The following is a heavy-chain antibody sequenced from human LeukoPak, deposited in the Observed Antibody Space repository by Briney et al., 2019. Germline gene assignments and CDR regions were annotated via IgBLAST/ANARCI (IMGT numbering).Heavy chain of an antibody. Sequence: GGSLRLSCAASGFTFSSYWIHWPRQAPGKGLVWVSRINGDGGTSTYADSVRGRFTISRDNARNTVYLQMNSLRAEDTAVYYCARSSYQPYFDYWGRGTLVTVSS. CDR2: INGDGGTS. CDR3: ARSSYQPYFDY. V-gene: IGHV3-74*01. CDR1: GFTFSSYW. D-gene: IGHD1-26*01. J-gene: IGHJ4*02.